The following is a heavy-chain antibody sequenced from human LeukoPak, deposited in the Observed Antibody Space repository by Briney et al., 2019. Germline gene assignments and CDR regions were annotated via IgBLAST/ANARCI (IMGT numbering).Heavy chain of an antibody. J-gene: IGHJ4*02. CDR2: ISGSGGST. V-gene: IGHV3-23*01. Sequence: PGGSLRLSCAASGFTFSSYAMSWVRQAPGKGLEWVSAISGSGGSTYYADSVKGRFTISRDNAKNSLYLQMNSLRSDDTAVYYCARDGSGVWFDYWGQGTLVTVSS. D-gene: IGHD3-10*01. CDR3: ARDGSGVWFDY. CDR1: GFTFSSYA.